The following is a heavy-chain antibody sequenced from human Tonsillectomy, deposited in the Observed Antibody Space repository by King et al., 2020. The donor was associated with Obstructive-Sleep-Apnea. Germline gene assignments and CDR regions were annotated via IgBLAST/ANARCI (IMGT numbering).Heavy chain of an antibody. Sequence: QLQESGPGLVKPSGTLSLTCAVSGGSISSSNWWSCVRQPPGKGLEWMGEIFHSGTTNYNPSLKSRVTISVDKSKNQFSLKLSSVTAADTAVYYCARDSSGYSYEDYWGQGTLVTVSS. J-gene: IGHJ4*02. CDR3: ARDSSGYSYEDY. D-gene: IGHD5-18*01. CDR1: GGSISSSNW. CDR2: IFHSGTT. V-gene: IGHV4-4*02.